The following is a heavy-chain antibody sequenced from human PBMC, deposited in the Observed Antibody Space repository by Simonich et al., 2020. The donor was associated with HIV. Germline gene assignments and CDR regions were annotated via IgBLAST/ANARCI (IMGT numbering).Heavy chain of an antibody. CDR3: ARRSGYDLDY. CDR1: GGSFSGYY. Sequence: QVQLQQWGAGLLKPSETLSLTCAFYGGSFSGYYWNWIRQPPGKGLGWIGEINHSGSTNYNPSLKSRVIISVDTSKNQFSLRLISVTAADTAVYYCARRSGYDLDYWGQGTLVTVSS. V-gene: IGHV4-34*01. D-gene: IGHD5-12*01. J-gene: IGHJ4*02. CDR2: INHSGST.